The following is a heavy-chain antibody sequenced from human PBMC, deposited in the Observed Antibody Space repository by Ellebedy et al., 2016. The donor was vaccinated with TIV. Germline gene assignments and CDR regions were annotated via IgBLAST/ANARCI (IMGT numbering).Heavy chain of an antibody. CDR3: AREAHNCSGGSCYAEPLDY. CDR1: GYTFTSYG. D-gene: IGHD2-15*01. Sequence: AASVKVSCKASGYTFTSYGISWVRQAPGQGLEWMGWISAYNGNTNYAQKLQGRVTMTTDTSTSTAYMELRSLRSDDTAVYYCAREAHNCSGGSCYAEPLDYWGQGTLVTVSS. CDR2: ISAYNGNT. V-gene: IGHV1-18*01. J-gene: IGHJ4*02.